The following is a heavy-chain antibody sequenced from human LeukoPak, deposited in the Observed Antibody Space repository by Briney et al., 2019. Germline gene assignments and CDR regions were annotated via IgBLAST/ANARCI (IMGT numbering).Heavy chain of an antibody. Sequence: PSETLSRTCTVSGGSISSGSYYWSWIRQPAGKGREWIGRIYTSGSTNYNPSLKSRVTISVDTSKNQFSLKLSSVTAADTAVYYCARDRMATLWYYYMDVWGKGTTVTVSS. CDR3: ARDRMATLWYYYMDV. V-gene: IGHV4-61*02. J-gene: IGHJ6*03. D-gene: IGHD5-24*01. CDR2: IYTSGST. CDR1: GGSISSGSYY.